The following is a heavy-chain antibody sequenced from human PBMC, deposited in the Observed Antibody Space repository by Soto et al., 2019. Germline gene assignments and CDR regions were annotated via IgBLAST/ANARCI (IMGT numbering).Heavy chain of an antibody. CDR2: IYYSGST. CDR1: GGSISSSRYY. CDR3: ARIVRGYDVTNWFDT. J-gene: IGHJ5*01. D-gene: IGHD3-10*02. V-gene: IGHV4-39*01. Sequence: PXETLSLPCTVSGGSISSSRYYWGWIRQPPGKGLEWIGSIYYSGSTYYNPSLKSRVTISVDTSKNQFSLKLSSVTAADTAVYYCARIVRGYDVTNWFDTWGHGTLVTVSS.